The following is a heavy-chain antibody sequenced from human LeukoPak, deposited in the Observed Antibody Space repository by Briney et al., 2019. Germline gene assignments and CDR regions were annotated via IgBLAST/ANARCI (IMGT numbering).Heavy chain of an antibody. Sequence: PGGSLRPSCAASGFTFSSYAMSWVRQAPGKGLEWVSAISGSGGSTYYADSVKGRFTISRDNSKNTLYLQMNSLRAEDTAVYYCAKDQLTYYYDSSGYYPDDYWGQGTLVTVSS. CDR2: ISGSGGST. CDR3: AKDQLTYYYDSSGYYPDDY. D-gene: IGHD3-22*01. V-gene: IGHV3-23*01. CDR1: GFTFSSYA. J-gene: IGHJ4*02.